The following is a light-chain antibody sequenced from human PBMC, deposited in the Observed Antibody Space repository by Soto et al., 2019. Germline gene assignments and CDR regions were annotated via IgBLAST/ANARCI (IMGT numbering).Light chain of an antibody. J-gene: IGLJ2*01. Sequence: QSALTQPASMSGSPGQSITISCTGTSSDIGGYNYVSWYQQHPGKAPKLMIYEVTNRPSGVSNRFSGSKSGNTASLTISGLQAEDEADYYCSSYTSSSTPVVFGGGTKLTVL. CDR1: SSDIGGYNY. CDR3: SSYTSSSTPVV. V-gene: IGLV2-14*01. CDR2: EVT.